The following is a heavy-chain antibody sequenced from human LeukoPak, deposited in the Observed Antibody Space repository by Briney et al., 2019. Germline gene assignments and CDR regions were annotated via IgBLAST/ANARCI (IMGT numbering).Heavy chain of an antibody. V-gene: IGHV3-23*01. J-gene: IGHJ4*02. CDR3: AKGVVVAPDVTPFDY. Sequence: GGSLRLSCAASGFTVSSNYMSWVRQAPGKGLEWVSAISGSGGSTYYADSVKGRFTISRDNSKNTLYLQMNSLRAEDTAVYYCAKGVVVAPDVTPFDYWGQGTLVTVSS. CDR1: GFTVSSNY. CDR2: ISGSGGST. D-gene: IGHD2-2*01.